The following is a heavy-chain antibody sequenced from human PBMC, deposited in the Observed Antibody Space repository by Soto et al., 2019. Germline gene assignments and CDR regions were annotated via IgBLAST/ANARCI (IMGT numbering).Heavy chain of an antibody. D-gene: IGHD4-17*01. CDR2: ISGSGSST. V-gene: IGHV3-23*01. Sequence: PGGSLRLSCAASGFTFSTYAISWVRQPPGKGLEWVSAISGSGSSTYYADSVKGRFTISRDNSRSTYLQMNYLRVEDTAVYYCAKGSTSRVTIIDYWGQGTLVTVSS. J-gene: IGHJ4*02. CDR1: GFTFSTYA. CDR3: AKGSTSRVTIIDY.